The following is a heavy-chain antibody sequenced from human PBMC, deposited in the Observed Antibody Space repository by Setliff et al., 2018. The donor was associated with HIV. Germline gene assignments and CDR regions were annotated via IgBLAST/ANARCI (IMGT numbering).Heavy chain of an antibody. CDR3: VRKYAKGKNIAVVTARDRAFDI. CDR2: LNPDSGNT. V-gene: IGHV1-8*02. CDR1: GYTFNSYD. J-gene: IGHJ3*02. D-gene: IGHD2-21*02. Sequence: ASVKVSCKASGYTFNSYDISWVRQATGQGLEWMGWLNPDSGNTGFAQKFEGRVTMTRNTSIITAYMELSSLRFEDTAMYYCVRKYAKGKNIAVVTARDRAFDIWGQGTMVTVSS.